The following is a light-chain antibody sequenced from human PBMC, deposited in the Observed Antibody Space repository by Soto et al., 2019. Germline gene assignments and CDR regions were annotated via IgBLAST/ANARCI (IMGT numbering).Light chain of an antibody. CDR3: QQYSGLTLT. CDR1: QSVSSNY. CDR2: GAS. Sequence: EVVVTQSPGPLSLSPGDGVTLSCRASQSVSSNYLAWYQHKSGQAPRLPIFGASNRAAGIPDRFSGGGSGTDFTLTISGLEPEDFAVYYCQQYSGLTLTFGGGTKLEI. J-gene: IGKJ4*01. V-gene: IGKV3-20*01.